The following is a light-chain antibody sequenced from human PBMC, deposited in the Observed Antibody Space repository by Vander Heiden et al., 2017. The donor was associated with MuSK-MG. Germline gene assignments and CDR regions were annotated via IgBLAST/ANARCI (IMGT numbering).Light chain of an antibody. Sequence: SYELTQPPSVSVSPGQTARLPCSGAALPKQYAYWYHQQPGQAPVPVTAKDSERHSGSPERFSGASSGTTVTLTISGIQAEDEADYYCKSADRSGTDVVFGGGTKLTVL. V-gene: IGLV3-25*03. CDR2: KDS. J-gene: IGLJ2*01. CDR1: ALPKQY. CDR3: KSADRSGTDVV.